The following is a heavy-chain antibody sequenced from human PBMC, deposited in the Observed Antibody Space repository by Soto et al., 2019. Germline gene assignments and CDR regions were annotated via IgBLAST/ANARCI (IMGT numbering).Heavy chain of an antibody. CDR2: MNPNSGNT. Sequence: GXPVKVSCKASGYPFTSYDINWGRQATGQGLEWMGWMNPNSGNTGYAQKFQGRVTMTRNTSISTAYRELSSLRSEDTAVYYCARAYYDSSGYYVVHAFDIWGQGTMVTVSS. J-gene: IGHJ3*02. CDR1: GYPFTSYD. CDR3: ARAYYDSSGYYVVHAFDI. D-gene: IGHD3-22*01. V-gene: IGHV1-8*01.